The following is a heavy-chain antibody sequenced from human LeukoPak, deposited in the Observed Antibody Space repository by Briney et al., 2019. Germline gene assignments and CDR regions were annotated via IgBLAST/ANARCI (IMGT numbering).Heavy chain of an antibody. V-gene: IGHV3-30*04. CDR3: ARARSSYGYGDAFDI. Sequence: GGSLRPSCAASGFTFSSYAMHWVRQAPGKGLEWVAVISYDGSNKYYADSVKGRFTISRDNSKNTLYLQMNSLRAEDTAVYYCARARSSYGYGDAFDIWGQGTMVTVSS. J-gene: IGHJ3*02. CDR2: ISYDGSNK. CDR1: GFTFSSYA. D-gene: IGHD5-18*01.